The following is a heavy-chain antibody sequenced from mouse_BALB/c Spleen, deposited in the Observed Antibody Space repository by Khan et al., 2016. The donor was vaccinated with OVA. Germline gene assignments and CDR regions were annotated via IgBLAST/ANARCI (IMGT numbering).Heavy chain of an antibody. CDR3: TSDFTGSFAY. D-gene: IGHD4-1*01. CDR1: GFTFSNYG. CDR2: ISSDGSYT. V-gene: IGHV5-6*01. J-gene: IGHJ3*01. Sequence: EVELVESGGDLVKPGGSLKLSCAASGFTFSNYGMSWVRQTPDKRLEWVATISSDGSYTYYPDSVKGRFTISRNNAKNTLYLQMTSLRSEDTAMFCCTSDFTGSFAYWGQGTLVTVSA.